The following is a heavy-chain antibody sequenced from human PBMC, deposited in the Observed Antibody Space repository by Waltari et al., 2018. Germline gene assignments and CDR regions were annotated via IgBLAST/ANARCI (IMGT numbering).Heavy chain of an antibody. J-gene: IGHJ2*01. D-gene: IGHD3-10*01. V-gene: IGHV3-9*01. CDR3: AGIRRGFWFFDL. CDR1: GSTYDDYS. Sequence: EVQLVESGGGLVQPGRSLRLSCVVSGSTYDDYSLHWVGQAAGKVLEVFSVVIWDCRFIGYADSVKGRFTISRDNAKKSLYLQMNNLRADDTAVYYCAGIRRGFWFFDLWGRGTLVTVSS. CDR2: VIWDCRFI.